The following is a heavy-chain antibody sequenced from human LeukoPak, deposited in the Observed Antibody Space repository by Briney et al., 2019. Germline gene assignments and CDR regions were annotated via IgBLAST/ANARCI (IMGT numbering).Heavy chain of an antibody. J-gene: IGHJ4*02. V-gene: IGHV3-23*01. Sequence: GGSLRLSCAASGFTFSTFAMNWVRQAPGKGLEWVSTISGRGSTYYADSVKGRFTISRDDSKNTVYLQMSSLRAEDAAVYYCAKDRTNSGSTIDAYWGQGTLVTVSS. CDR2: ISGRGST. CDR1: GFTFSTFA. CDR3: AKDRTNSGSTIDAY. D-gene: IGHD5-12*01.